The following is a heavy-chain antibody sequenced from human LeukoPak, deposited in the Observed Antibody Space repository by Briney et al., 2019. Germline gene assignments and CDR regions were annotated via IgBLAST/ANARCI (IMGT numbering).Heavy chain of an antibody. Sequence: SETLSLTCTVSGGSISSSSYYWGWIRQPPGKGLEWIGTIYYSGSTYYNPSLKSRVTISVDTSKNQFSLKLSSVTAADTAVYYCAGHVSSGSWSDYWGQGTLVTVSS. CDR1: GGSISSSSYY. J-gene: IGHJ4*02. D-gene: IGHD6-13*01. CDR2: IYYSGST. CDR3: AGHVSSGSWSDY. V-gene: IGHV4-39*01.